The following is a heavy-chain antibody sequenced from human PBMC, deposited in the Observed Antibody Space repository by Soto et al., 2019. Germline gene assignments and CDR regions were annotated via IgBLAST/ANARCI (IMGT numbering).Heavy chain of an antibody. J-gene: IGHJ5*02. CDR3: ARKWRWFDP. V-gene: IGHV3-23*01. Sequence: PGGSLRLSCVVSGLTFSNYAMSWVRQAPGKGLEWVSGISGSGGSTNYADSVKGRFTISRDNSKNTLYLQMNSLRAEDTAVYYCARKWRWFDPWGQGTLVTVSS. CDR1: GLTFSNYA. D-gene: IGHD5-12*01. CDR2: ISGSGGST.